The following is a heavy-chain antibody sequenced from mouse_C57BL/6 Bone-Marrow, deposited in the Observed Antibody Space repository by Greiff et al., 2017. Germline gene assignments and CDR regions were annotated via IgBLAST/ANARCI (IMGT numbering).Heavy chain of an antibody. CDR1: GFTFSSYG. D-gene: IGHD2-2*01. CDR3: AGWGYLAWFAY. J-gene: IGHJ3*01. Sequence: DVQLVESGGDLVKPGGSLKLSCAASGFTFSSYGMSWVRQTPDKRLEWVATISSGGSYTYYPDSVKGRFTISRDKAKNTLYLQMSRLKSEDTAMYYCAGWGYLAWFAYWGQGTLVTVSA. CDR2: ISSGGSYT. V-gene: IGHV5-6*01.